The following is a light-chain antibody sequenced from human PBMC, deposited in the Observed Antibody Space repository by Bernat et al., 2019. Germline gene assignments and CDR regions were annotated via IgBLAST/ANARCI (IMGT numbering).Light chain of an antibody. CDR2: DAS. J-gene: IGKJ2*01. Sequence: EIVLTQSPATLSLSPGDSATLSCRASQSVNSYLAWYQQEAGQAPRLLIYDASNRATAIPARFSGSGSGTDFTLTISSLEAEDFAVYYCQQRSSWPYTFGQGTKVDIK. V-gene: IGKV3-11*01. CDR1: QSVNSY. CDR3: QQRSSWPYT.